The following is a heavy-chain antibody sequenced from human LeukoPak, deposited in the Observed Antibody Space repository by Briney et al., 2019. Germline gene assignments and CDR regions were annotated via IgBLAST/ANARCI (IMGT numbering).Heavy chain of an antibody. Sequence: PGGSLRLSCAASGFTFSNSAMSWVRQAPGKGLEWVSAITGSGGNTYDSDSVKGRFTISRDNAKNSLYLQMNSLRAEDTAVYYCARNGYSSSWYFSDYYYGMDVWGQGTTVTVSS. CDR1: GFTFSNSA. J-gene: IGHJ6*02. CDR3: ARNGYSSSWYFSDYYYGMDV. D-gene: IGHD6-13*01. CDR2: ITGSGGNT. V-gene: IGHV3-23*01.